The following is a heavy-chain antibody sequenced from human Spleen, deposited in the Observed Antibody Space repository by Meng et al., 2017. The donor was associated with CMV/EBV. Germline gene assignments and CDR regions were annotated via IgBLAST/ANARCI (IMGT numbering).Heavy chain of an antibody. CDR3: ARDVPGTPLN. CDR1: GYTFTSYY. V-gene: IGHV1-46*01. CDR2: INPSGGST. D-gene: IGHD1-14*01. Sequence: ASVKVSCKASGYTFTSYYMHWVRQAPRQGLEWMGIINPSGGSTSYAQKFQGRVTMTRDTSISTAYMELSRLRSDDTAVYYCARDVPGTPLNGGQGTLVTVSS. J-gene: IGHJ4*02.